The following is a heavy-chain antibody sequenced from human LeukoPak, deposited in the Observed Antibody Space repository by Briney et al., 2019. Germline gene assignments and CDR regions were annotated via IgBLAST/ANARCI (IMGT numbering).Heavy chain of an antibody. V-gene: IGHV3-7*01. D-gene: IGHD1-26*01. CDR3: ARGPFIVGAIGGAFVDY. CDR2: IKQDGSEK. Sequence: AGGSLRLSCAASGFTFSSYWMSWVRQAPGEGLEWVANIKQDGSEKYYVDSVKGRFTISRDNAKNSLHLQMNSLRAEDTAVYYCARGPFIVGAIGGAFVDYWGQGTLVTVSS. J-gene: IGHJ4*02. CDR1: GFTFSSYW.